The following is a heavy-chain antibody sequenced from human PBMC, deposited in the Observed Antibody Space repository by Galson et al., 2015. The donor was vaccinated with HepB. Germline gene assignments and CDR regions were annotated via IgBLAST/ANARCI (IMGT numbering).Heavy chain of an antibody. CDR2: ISYHGINE. CDR1: GFTFNTYP. CDR3: ARGSAAGTWGYGMGV. D-gene: IGHD6-19*01. Sequence: SLRLSCAASGFTFNTYPMHWVRQAPGKGLEWVAVISYHGINEYYADFVKGRFSISRDSSRNTLYLQMNSLTVEDTALYYCARGSAAGTWGYGMGVWGQGTTVTVSS. J-gene: IGHJ6*02. V-gene: IGHV3-30-3*01.